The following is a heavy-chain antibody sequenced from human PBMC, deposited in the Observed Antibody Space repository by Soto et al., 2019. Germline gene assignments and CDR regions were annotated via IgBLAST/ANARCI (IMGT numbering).Heavy chain of an antibody. CDR2: ISYDGSNK. J-gene: IGHJ6*02. CDR1: GFTFSSYA. CDR3: ARDRRDFWSGYPVPYYYYGMDV. Sequence: GGSLRLSCAASGFTFSSYAMHWVRQAPGKGLEWVAVISYDGSNKYYADSVKGRFTISRDNSKNTLYLQMNSLRAEDTAVYYCARDRRDFWSGYPVPYYYYGMDVWGQGTTVTVSS. D-gene: IGHD3-3*01. V-gene: IGHV3-30-3*01.